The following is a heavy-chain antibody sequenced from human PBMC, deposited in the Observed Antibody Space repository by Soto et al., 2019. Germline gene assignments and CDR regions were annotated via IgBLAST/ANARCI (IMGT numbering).Heavy chain of an antibody. CDR2: TFYRSKWYN. Sequence: PSQTLSLTCAISGASLSSNSAAWHCIRQSPSRGLEWLGRTFYRSKWYNDYALSVKSRITVTPDTSKNQFSLQLNSVTPEDTAVYYCARGVASHRGDWLDPWGQGTQVTVSS. V-gene: IGHV6-1*01. J-gene: IGHJ5*02. CDR3: ARGVASHRGDWLDP. D-gene: IGHD2-15*01. CDR1: GASLSSNSAA.